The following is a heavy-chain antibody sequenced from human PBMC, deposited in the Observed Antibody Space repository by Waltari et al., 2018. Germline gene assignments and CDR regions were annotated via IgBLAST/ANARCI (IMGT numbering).Heavy chain of an antibody. J-gene: IGHJ5*02. D-gene: IGHD1-26*01. V-gene: IGHV4-39*07. CDR2: IYPGDSET. CDR3: VRQVGTNWLDP. Sequence: QLQLQESGPGLVKPSETLSLTCTVSGGSISSSSYYWGWVRQLPGKGLEWMGIIYPGDSETTYSPSVEGRVTISVDKSTSTAYLQWSSLKASDTAMYYCVRQVGTNWLDPWGQGTQVTVSS. CDR1: GGSISSSSYY.